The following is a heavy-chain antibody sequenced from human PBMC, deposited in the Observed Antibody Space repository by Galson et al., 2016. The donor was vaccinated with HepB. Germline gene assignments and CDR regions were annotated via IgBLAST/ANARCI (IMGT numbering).Heavy chain of an antibody. CDR2: IDYDGVNK. V-gene: IGHV3-23*01. Sequence: LLLSCSASGFIFKNYAMIWVRQAPGKGLEWVSTIDYDGVNKHYADSVKGRFTITSANSWDTLYLQMNDLRAEETALNYCASWCRAWLDNWGHGTLVTVSS. CDR3: ASWCRAWLDN. J-gene: IGHJ4*01. D-gene: IGHD4/OR15-4a*01. CDR1: GFIFKNYA.